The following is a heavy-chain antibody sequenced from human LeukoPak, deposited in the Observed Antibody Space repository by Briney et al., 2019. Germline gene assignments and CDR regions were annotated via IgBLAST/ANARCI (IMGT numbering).Heavy chain of an antibody. CDR3: ARHQPFDP. CDR2: ISNGGST. CDR1: GGSINTYY. Sequence: SETLSLTCIVSGGSINTYYWSWIRQPPGKRLEWIGFISNGGSTSYNPSLKSRVTISADTSKNQISLKVTSVTAAGTAVYYCARHQPFDPWGQGILVTVSS. V-gene: IGHV4-59*08. J-gene: IGHJ5*02.